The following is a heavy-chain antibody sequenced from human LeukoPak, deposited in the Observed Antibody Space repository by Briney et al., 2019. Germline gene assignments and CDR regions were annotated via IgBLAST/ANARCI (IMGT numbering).Heavy chain of an antibody. CDR1: GFTFSTYA. D-gene: IGHD4-17*01. CDR3: AKHTPPYGDYDY. J-gene: IGHJ4*02. Sequence: GESLRLSCAASGFTFSTYAMNWVRQAPGKGLEWVSAISGSGSSTYYADSVKGRFTISRDNSKNTLYLQMNSLRAEDTAVYYCAKHTPPYGDYDYWGQGTLLTVSS. CDR2: ISGSGSST. V-gene: IGHV3-23*01.